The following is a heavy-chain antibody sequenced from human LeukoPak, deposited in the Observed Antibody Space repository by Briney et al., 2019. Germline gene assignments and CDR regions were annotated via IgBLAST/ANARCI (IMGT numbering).Heavy chain of an antibody. V-gene: IGHV3-21*01. J-gene: IGHJ3*02. CDR3: ARELTNDAFDM. D-gene: IGHD2-2*01. Sequence: GGSLRLSCAASGFTFSSYSMNWVRQAPGKGLEWVSSISSSSSYIYYADSVKGRFTISRDNAKNSLYLQMNSLRTEDTAVYYCARELTNDAFDMWGQGTMVTVAS. CDR2: ISSSSSYI. CDR1: GFTFSSYS.